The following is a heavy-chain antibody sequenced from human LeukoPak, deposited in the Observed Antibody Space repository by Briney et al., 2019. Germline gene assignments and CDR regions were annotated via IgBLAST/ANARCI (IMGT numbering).Heavy chain of an antibody. CDR2: ISGSGGST. CDR1: GFTFSSYA. D-gene: IGHD3-22*01. CDR3: AKASGDSSGYYPSYFDY. Sequence: GGSLRLSCAASGFTFSSYAMSWVRQAPGKGLEWVSAISGSGGSTYYADSVKGRCTISRDNAKISLYLQMNSLRAEDTAVYYCAKASGDSSGYYPSYFDYWGQGTLVTVSS. V-gene: IGHV3-23*01. J-gene: IGHJ4*02.